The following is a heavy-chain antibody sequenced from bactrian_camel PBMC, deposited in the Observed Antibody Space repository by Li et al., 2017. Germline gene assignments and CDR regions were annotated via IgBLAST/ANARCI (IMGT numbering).Heavy chain of an antibody. CDR2: IGNDGAT. CDR1: EYIFTYC. J-gene: IGHJ4*01. CDR3: AATAFPRMLARAGGYCHLLRWADPTY. V-gene: IGHV3S53*01. Sequence: HVQLVESGGGLVLAGGSLELSCAASEYIFTYCMGWYRQVPGKAREAIALIGNDGATKYADSVKGRFTISQDDARTTLNLEMESLKLEDTATYYCAATAFPRMLARAGGYCHLLRWADPTYWGQGTQVTVS. D-gene: IGHD7*01.